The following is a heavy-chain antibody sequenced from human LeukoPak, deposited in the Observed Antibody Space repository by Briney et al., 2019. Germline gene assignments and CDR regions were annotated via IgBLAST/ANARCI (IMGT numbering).Heavy chain of an antibody. Sequence: SQTLSLTCTVSGGSISSGDYYWSGIRQPPGKGLEGIGYIYYSGSTYYNPSLKSRVTISVDTSKNQFSLKLSSVTAADTAVYYCARAGSDSSDPFDYWGQGTLVTVSS. CDR3: ARAGSDSSDPFDY. CDR2: IYYSGST. D-gene: IGHD1-1*01. J-gene: IGHJ4*02. CDR1: GGSISSGDYY. V-gene: IGHV4-30-4*01.